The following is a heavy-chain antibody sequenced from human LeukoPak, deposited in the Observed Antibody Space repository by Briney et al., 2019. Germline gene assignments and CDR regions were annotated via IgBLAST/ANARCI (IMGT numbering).Heavy chain of an antibody. J-gene: IGHJ3*02. CDR3: ARPYSGSYGDAFDI. D-gene: IGHD1-26*01. CDR2: NSAYNGNT. CDR1: GYTFTSFG. V-gene: IGHV1-18*01. Sequence: GATVKVFCKASGYTFTSFGISWVRQAPGQGLEWMGWNSAYNGNTNYAQKLQGRVTMTTDTSTSTAYRALRSVRSDDTAVYYCARPYSGSYGDAFDIWSQGTMVTVSS.